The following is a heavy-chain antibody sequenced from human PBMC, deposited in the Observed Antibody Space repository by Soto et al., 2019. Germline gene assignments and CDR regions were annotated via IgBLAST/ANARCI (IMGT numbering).Heavy chain of an antibody. CDR1: GFTFSSYG. CDR3: ARDVGLDSDDFFAY. J-gene: IGHJ4*02. CDR2: IRGAGGKT. Sequence: WGSLRLSCTASGFTFSSYGMGWFRHAPGKGLQWVYTIRGAGGKTSYTDSVKGRFSISRDNSKNTVYLHMDSLRAEDTAMYFCARDVGLDSDDFFAYWGQGTQVTVSS. V-gene: IGHV3-23*01. D-gene: IGHD3-9*01.